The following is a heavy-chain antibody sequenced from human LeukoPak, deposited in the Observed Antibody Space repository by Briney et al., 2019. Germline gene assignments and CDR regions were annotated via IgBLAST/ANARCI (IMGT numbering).Heavy chain of an antibody. J-gene: IGHJ2*01. CDR2: ISGSGGGT. Sequence: GSLRLSCAASGVTFRSYAMRWGRQAPGEGGGWGSAISGSGGGTYYADSVKGRFTISRDNSKNTLYLQMNSLRAEDTAVYYCAKDKGYCSGGSCYGYWYFDLWGRGTLVTVSS. CDR1: GVTFRSYA. D-gene: IGHD2-15*01. V-gene: IGHV3-23*01. CDR3: AKDKGYCSGGSCYGYWYFDL.